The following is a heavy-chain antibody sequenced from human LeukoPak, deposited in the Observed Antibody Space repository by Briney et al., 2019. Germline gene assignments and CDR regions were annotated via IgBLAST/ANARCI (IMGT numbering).Heavy chain of an antibody. D-gene: IGHD3-22*01. J-gene: IGHJ4*02. CDR2: ISSSGSTI. CDR1: GFTFSSYE. V-gene: IGHV3-48*03. CDR3: ARDGRGAYYYDSSGLG. Sequence: GGSLRLSCAASGFTFSSYEMNWVRQAPGKGLEWVSYISSSGSTIYYADSVKGRFTISRDNAKNSLYLQMNSLRAEDTAVYYCARDGRGAYYYDSSGLGWGQGTLVTVSS.